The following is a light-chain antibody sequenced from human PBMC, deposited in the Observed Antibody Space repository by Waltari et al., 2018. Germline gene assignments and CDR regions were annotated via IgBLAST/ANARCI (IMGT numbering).Light chain of an antibody. J-gene: IGLJ2*01. CDR3: SSYTSSSTVV. CDR1: SSDVGGYNY. Sequence: QSAPSQPASVSGSPGQSITISCPGSSSDVGGYNYVSWYQQHPGKAPKLLTYEVSNRPSGVSNRFSGSKAGNTASLTISGLQAEDEADYYCSSYTSSSTVVFGGGTKVTVL. V-gene: IGLV2-14*01. CDR2: EVS.